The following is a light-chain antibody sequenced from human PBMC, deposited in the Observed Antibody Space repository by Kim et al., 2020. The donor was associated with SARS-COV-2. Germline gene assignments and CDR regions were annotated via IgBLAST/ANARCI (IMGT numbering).Light chain of an antibody. V-gene: IGKV1-39*01. Sequence: DIQMTQSPSSLSASVGGTVAITCRASQKINSYLNWYQQKPGKAPKLLIYAASSLESGVPSRFSGSGFGTDFTLTISSLQPEDFATYYCQQTYNIPITFGAGTKVDIK. CDR3: QQTYNIPIT. J-gene: IGKJ4*01. CDR2: AAS. CDR1: QKINSY.